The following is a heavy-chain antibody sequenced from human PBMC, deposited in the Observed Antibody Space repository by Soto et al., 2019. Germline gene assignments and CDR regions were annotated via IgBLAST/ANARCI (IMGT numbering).Heavy chain of an antibody. Sequence: PGGSLRLSCAASGFTFSSYGMHWVRQAPGKGLEWVAVISYDGSNKYYADSVKGRFTISRDNSKNTLYLQMNSLRAEDTAVYYCAKDKGYSYGPDYWGQGTLVTVSS. V-gene: IGHV3-30*18. D-gene: IGHD5-18*01. CDR3: AKDKGYSYGPDY. CDR1: GFTFSSYG. J-gene: IGHJ4*02. CDR2: ISYDGSNK.